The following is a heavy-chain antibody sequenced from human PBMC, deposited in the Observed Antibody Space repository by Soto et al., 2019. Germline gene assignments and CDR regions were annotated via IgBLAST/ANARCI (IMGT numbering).Heavy chain of an antibody. Sequence: GASVQVSCKVSGYTLTELSMHWVRQAPGKGLEWMGGFDPEDGETIYAQKFQGRFTMTEDTSTDTAYMELSSLRSEDTAVYYCACSWLDNPVQYYFDYWGQGTLVTVSS. CDR1: GYTLTELS. D-gene: IGHD6-19*01. CDR2: FDPEDGET. V-gene: IGHV1-24*01. J-gene: IGHJ4*02. CDR3: ACSWLDNPVQYYFDY.